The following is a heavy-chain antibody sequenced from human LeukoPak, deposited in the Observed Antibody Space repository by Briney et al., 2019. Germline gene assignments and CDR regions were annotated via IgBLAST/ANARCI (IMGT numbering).Heavy chain of an antibody. Sequence: GGSLRLSCAASGFTFSSYSMNWVRQAPAKGLEWVSSISSSSSYIYYADSVKGRFTISRDNAKNSLYLQMNSLRAEDTAVYYCARDSGSAGAFDIWGQGTMVTVSS. V-gene: IGHV3-21*01. D-gene: IGHD1-26*01. CDR3: ARDSGSAGAFDI. J-gene: IGHJ3*02. CDR1: GFTFSSYS. CDR2: ISSSSSYI.